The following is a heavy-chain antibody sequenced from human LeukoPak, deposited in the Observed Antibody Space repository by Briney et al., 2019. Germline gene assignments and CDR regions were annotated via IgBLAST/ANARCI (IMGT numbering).Heavy chain of an antibody. CDR3: ERALGGSGYSDAFDI. J-gene: IGHJ3*02. Sequence: PSETLSLTCAVSGYSISSGYYWGWIRQPPGKGLEWIGSIYHSGSNYYNPALKSRVTISVATSTNQFSLKLSSVTAADAAVYYCERALGGSGYSDAFDIWGQGTMVTVSS. D-gene: IGHD3-3*01. CDR2: IYHSGSN. CDR1: GYSISSGYY. V-gene: IGHV4-38-2*01.